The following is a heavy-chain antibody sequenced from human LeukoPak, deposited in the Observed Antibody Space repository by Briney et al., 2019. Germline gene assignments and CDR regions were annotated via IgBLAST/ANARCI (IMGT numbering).Heavy chain of an antibody. CDR3: ARAQYYYDSRRPFDY. CDR1: GGSFSGYY. V-gene: IGHV4-34*01. J-gene: IGHJ4*02. Sequence: PSETLSLTCAVYGGSFSGYYWSWIRQPPGKGLEWIGEINHSGSTNYNPSLKSRVTISVDTSKNQFSLKLSSVTAADTAVHYCARAQYYYDSRRPFDYWGQGTLVTVSS. CDR2: INHSGST. D-gene: IGHD3-22*01.